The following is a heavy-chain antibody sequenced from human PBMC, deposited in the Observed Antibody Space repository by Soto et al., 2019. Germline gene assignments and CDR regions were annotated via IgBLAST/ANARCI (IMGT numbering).Heavy chain of an antibody. V-gene: IGHV3-30*18. CDR2: ISYDGSNK. CDR1: GFTFSSYG. Sequence: QVQLVESGGGVVQPGRSLRLSCAASGFTFSSYGMHWVRQAPGKGLEWVAVISYDGSNKYYADSVKGRFTISRDNSKNTRYLQMNSLRAEDTAVYYCAKDFRWRLHLGELSLTYFDYWGQGTLVTVSS. J-gene: IGHJ4*02. CDR3: AKDFRWRLHLGELSLTYFDY. D-gene: IGHD3-16*02.